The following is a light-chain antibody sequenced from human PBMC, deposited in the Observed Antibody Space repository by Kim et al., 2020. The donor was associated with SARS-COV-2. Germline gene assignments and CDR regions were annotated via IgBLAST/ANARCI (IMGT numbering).Light chain of an antibody. CDR3: QQYNNWPPLT. CDR2: GAS. CDR1: QSVSSN. Sequence: EIVMTQSPATLSVYPGERATLSCRASQSVSSNLAWYQQKPGQAPRLLIYGASTRATGIPARFSDSGSGTEFTLSISSLQSEDFAVYYCQQYNNWPPLTVGGGTKVGIK. J-gene: IGKJ4*01. V-gene: IGKV3-15*01.